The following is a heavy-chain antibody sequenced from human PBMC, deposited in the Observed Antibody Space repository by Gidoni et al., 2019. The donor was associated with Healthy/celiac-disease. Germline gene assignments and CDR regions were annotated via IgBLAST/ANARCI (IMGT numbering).Heavy chain of an antibody. CDR2: IYYSGST. CDR3: ASGPHFSGRYNWFDP. J-gene: IGHJ5*02. CDR1: GGSISSSSYY. Sequence: QLQLQESGPGLVKPSETLSLTCTVSGGSISSSSYYWGWIRQPPGKGLEWIGRIYYSGSTYYNPSLKSRVTISVDTSKNQFSLKLSSVTAADTAVYYCASGPHFSGRYNWFDPWGQGTLVTVSS. D-gene: IGHD3-10*01. V-gene: IGHV4-39*01.